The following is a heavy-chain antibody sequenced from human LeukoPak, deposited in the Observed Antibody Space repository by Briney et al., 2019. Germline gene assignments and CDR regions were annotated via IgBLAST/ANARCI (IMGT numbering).Heavy chain of an antibody. J-gene: IGHJ5*02. CDR3: AKCIAAAGTGDWFDP. D-gene: IGHD6-13*01. Sequence: SETLSLTCTVSGGSISSYYWSWIRQPPGKGLEWIGYIYTSGSTNYNPSLKSRVTISVDTSKNQFSLKLSSVTAADTAVYYCAKCIAAAGTGDWFDPWGQGTLVTVSS. V-gene: IGHV4-4*09. CDR2: IYTSGST. CDR1: GGSISSYY.